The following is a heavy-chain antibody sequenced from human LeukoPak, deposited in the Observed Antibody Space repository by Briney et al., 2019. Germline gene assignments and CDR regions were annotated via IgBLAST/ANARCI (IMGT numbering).Heavy chain of an antibody. J-gene: IGHJ4*02. V-gene: IGHV3-74*01. D-gene: IGHD3-22*01. Sequence: GGSLRLSCAASGFTFSRYWMHWVRQAPGKGLVWVSRVSGDGTTTTYADSVKGRFTISRDNAQNSLHLQMSSLRAEDTAVYYCARGRFHYDSSGYSSFYHWGQGTLVTVSS. CDR1: GFTFSRYW. CDR3: ARGRFHYDSSGYSSFYH. CDR2: VSGDGTTT.